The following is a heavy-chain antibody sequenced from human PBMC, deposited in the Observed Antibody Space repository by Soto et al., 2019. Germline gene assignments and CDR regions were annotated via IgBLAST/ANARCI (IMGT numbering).Heavy chain of an antibody. V-gene: IGHV3-23*01. J-gene: IGHJ4*02. Sequence: PGGSLTLSCAASGFPFNSYTMSWVRQAPGKGLEWVSAISGSGGTTYYADSVKGRFTISRDNSKNTLYLQMNGLRAEDTAVYYCAKAPRDIVVLPAASDYWGQGALVTVSS. CDR3: AKAPRDIVVLPAASDY. CDR2: ISGSGGTT. CDR1: GFPFNSYT. D-gene: IGHD2-2*01.